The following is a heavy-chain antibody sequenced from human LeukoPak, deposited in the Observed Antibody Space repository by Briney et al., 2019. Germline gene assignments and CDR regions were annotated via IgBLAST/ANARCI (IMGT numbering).Heavy chain of an antibody. CDR3: ARGHPEYDSSGYYYGY. CDR2: INHSGST. D-gene: IGHD3-22*01. CDR1: GGSFSGYY. Sequence: SETLSLTCAVYGGSFSGYYWSWIRQPPGKGLEWIGEINHSGSTNYNPSLKSRVTISVDTSKNQFSLKLSSVTAADTAVYYCARGHPEYDSSGYYYGYWGQGTLVTVSS. J-gene: IGHJ4*02. V-gene: IGHV4-34*01.